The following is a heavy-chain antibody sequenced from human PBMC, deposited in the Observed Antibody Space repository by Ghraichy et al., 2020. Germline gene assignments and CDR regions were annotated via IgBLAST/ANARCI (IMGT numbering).Heavy chain of an antibody. V-gene: IGHV4-34*01. CDR2: INHSGST. CDR1: GGSFSGYY. CDR3: ARGGYIVVVPAATWFDP. Sequence: SETLSLTCAVYGGSFSGYYWSWIRQPPGKGLEWIGEINHSGSTNYNPSLKSRVTISVDTSKNQFSLKLSSVTAADTAVYYCARGGYIVVVPAATWFDPWGQGTLVTVSS. J-gene: IGHJ5*02. D-gene: IGHD2-2*01.